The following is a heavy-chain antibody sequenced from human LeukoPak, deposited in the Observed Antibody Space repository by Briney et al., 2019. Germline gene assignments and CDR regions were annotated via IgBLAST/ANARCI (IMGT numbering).Heavy chain of an antibody. V-gene: IGHV4-31*03. D-gene: IGHD6-19*01. CDR2: IYYSGST. J-gene: IGHJ4*02. CDR3: ARGIAVAAYYFGY. Sequence: PSETLSLTCTVSGGSISSGGYYWSWIRQHPGKGLEWSGYIYYSGSTYYNPSLKSRVTISVDTSKNQFSLKLSSVTAADTAVYYCARGIAVAAYYFGYWGQGTLVTVSS. CDR1: GGSISSGGYY.